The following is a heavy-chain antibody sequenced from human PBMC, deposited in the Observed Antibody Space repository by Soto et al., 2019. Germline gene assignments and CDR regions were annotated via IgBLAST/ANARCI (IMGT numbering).Heavy chain of an antibody. CDR1: GGSFSGYY. CDR2: INHSGST. Sequence: SETLSLTCAVYGGSFSGYYWSWIRQPPGEGLEWIGEINHSGSTNYNPSLKSRVTISVDTSKNQFSLKLSSVTAADTAVHYCARERAAYCSSTSCYYYYYYMDVWGKGTTVTVSS. CDR3: ARERAAYCSSTSCYYYYYYMDV. V-gene: IGHV4-34*01. J-gene: IGHJ6*03. D-gene: IGHD2-2*01.